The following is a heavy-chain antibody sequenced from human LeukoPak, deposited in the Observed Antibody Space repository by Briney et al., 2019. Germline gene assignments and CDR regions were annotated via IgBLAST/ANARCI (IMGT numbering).Heavy chain of an antibody. V-gene: IGHV1-69*13. Sequence: ASVKVSCKASGGTFSSYAISWVRQAPGQGLEWMGGIIPIFGTANYAQKFQGRVTITADESTSTAYMELSSLRSEDTAVYYCARDHTYYYDSSGYYSWYFDLWGRGTLVTVSS. D-gene: IGHD3-22*01. CDR1: GGTFSSYA. J-gene: IGHJ2*01. CDR3: ARDHTYYYDSSGYYSWYFDL. CDR2: IIPIFGTA.